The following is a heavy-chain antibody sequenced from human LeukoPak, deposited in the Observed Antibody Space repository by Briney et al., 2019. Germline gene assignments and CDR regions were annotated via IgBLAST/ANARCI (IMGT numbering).Heavy chain of an antibody. CDR3: ARDSPEGYYFDY. V-gene: IGHV3-21*01. Sequence: GGSLRLSCAASGFTFSSYAMSWVRQAPGKGLEWVSAISSSSSYIYYADSVKGRFTISRDNAKNSLYLQMNSLRAEDTALYYCARDSPEGYYFDYWGQGTLVTVSS. D-gene: IGHD1-14*01. CDR1: GFTFSSYA. J-gene: IGHJ4*02. CDR2: ISSSSSYI.